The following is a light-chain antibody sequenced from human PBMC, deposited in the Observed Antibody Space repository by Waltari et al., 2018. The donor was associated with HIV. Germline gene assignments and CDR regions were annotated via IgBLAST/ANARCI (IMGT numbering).Light chain of an antibody. Sequence: ELVLTPSPGPLSLSPGDRATLSCRASQSFTSSYVAWYQQKPGQAPSLLIYGASSRATGIPDRFSGSGSGTDFTLTIRRLEPEDFAVYYCQQYGSAPPTFGQGTRLEIK. V-gene: IGKV3-20*01. CDR3: QQYGSAPPT. CDR1: QSFTSSY. CDR2: GAS. J-gene: IGKJ5*01.